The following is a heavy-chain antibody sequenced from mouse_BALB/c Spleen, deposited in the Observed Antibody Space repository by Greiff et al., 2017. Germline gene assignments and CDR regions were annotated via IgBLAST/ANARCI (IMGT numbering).Heavy chain of an antibody. CDR3: ARHEAPNKFITTVPYY. Sequence: EVHLVESGGGLVKPGGSLKLSCAASGFAFSSYDMSWVRQTPEKRLEWVAYISSGGGSTYYPDTVKGRFTISRDNAKNTLYLQMSSLKSEDTAMYYCARHEAPNKFITTVPYYWGQGTTLTVSS. CDR1: GFAFSSYD. CDR2: ISSGGGST. V-gene: IGHV5-12-1*01. J-gene: IGHJ2*01. D-gene: IGHD1-1*01.